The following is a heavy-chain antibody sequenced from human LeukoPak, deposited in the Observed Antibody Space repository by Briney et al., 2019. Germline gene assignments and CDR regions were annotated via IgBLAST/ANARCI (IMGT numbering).Heavy chain of an antibody. J-gene: IGHJ3*02. CDR1: GYAFSNYG. Sequence: ASVKVSCKASGYAFSNYGITWMRQAPGQGLEWMGWISAYTGNTGYAQKFQGRVTMTTDTSTSTAYMELRSLRSEDTAVYYCAARASGDDAFDIWGQGTMVTVSS. D-gene: IGHD7-27*01. CDR3: AARASGDDAFDI. V-gene: IGHV1-18*01. CDR2: ISAYTGNT.